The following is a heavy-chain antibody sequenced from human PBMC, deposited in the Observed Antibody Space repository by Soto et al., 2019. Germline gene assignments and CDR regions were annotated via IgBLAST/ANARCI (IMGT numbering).Heavy chain of an antibody. Sequence: QVQLVQSGAEVKKPGASVKDSCKVSGYTLTELSMHWVRQAPGKGLEWMGGFDPEDGETIYAQKFQGRVTMNEDTSTDTAYMELSSLRSEDTAVYYCASYDYIWGSYRPQDYRGQGTLVTVSS. CDR3: ASYDYIWGSYRPQDY. D-gene: IGHD3-16*02. J-gene: IGHJ4*02. V-gene: IGHV1-24*01. CDR2: FDPEDGET. CDR1: GYTLTELS.